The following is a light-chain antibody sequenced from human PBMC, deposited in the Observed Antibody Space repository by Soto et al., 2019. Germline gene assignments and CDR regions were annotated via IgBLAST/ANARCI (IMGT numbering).Light chain of an antibody. CDR2: DAS. CDR3: QQYDNVPPYT. Sequence: DIQMTQSTSSLAASVGDRVTITCQASQDIGDYLNWYQQKTGKAPKLLIYDASNLETGVPSRFSGSGSGTDFTFPISSLQPEDIATYYCQQYDNVPPYTFGQGTKLEIK. J-gene: IGKJ2*01. V-gene: IGKV1-33*01. CDR1: QDIGDY.